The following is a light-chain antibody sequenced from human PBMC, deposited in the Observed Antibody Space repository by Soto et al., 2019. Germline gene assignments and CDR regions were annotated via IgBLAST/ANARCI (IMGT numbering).Light chain of an antibody. CDR3: QQSYSTPPYT. CDR1: QSISTY. J-gene: IGKJ2*01. V-gene: IGKV1-39*01. CDR2: AAS. Sequence: DIQMTQSPSSLSASVGDRVTITCRASQSISTYLNWYQQKPGEAPKVLIYAASSLQVGVPSRFSGSGSATDFTLTISSLQPEDFATYYCQQSYSTPPYTFGHGTKLDIK.